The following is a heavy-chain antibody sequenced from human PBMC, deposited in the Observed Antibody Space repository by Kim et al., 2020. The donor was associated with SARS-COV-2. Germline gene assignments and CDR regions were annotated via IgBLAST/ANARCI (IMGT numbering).Heavy chain of an antibody. CDR2: ITWNSDAI. D-gene: IGHD6-19*01. Sequence: GGSLRLSCAASGFTFDDSAMHWVRQAPGKGLEWVSGITWNSDAIGYADSVKGRFTISRDNAKNSLYLQMNILRAEDTALYYCAKDLAVAGFYYFDYWGQGTLVTVSS. CDR3: AKDLAVAGFYYFDY. CDR1: GFTFDDSA. J-gene: IGHJ4*02. V-gene: IGHV3-9*01.